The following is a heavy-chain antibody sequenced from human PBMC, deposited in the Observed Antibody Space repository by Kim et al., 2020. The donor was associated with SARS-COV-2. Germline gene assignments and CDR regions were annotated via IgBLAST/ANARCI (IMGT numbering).Heavy chain of an antibody. J-gene: IGHJ4*02. CDR1: GFTFSSYA. Sequence: GGSLRLSCAASGFTFSSYAMSWVRQAPGKGLEWVSAISGSGGSTYYADSVKGRFTISRDNSKNPLYLQMNSLRAEDTAVYYCAKPTGYSYGYGLGLFDYWGQGTLVTVSS. D-gene: IGHD5-18*01. V-gene: IGHV3-23*01. CDR2: ISGSGGST. CDR3: AKPTGYSYGYGLGLFDY.